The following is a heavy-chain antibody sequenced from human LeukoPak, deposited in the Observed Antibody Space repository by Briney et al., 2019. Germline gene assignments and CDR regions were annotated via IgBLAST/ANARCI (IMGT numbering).Heavy chain of an antibody. V-gene: IGHV4-4*07. J-gene: IGHJ4*02. D-gene: IGHD3-22*01. CDR2: IYSSGST. Sequence: SETLSLTCTVSGGSISNYYWTWIRQPAGKGLEWIGRIYSSGSTNYNPSLKSRVTMSVDTSNNQFSLKLSSVTAADTAVYYCAREGYLDSGDYYYWGQGTLVTVSS. CDR3: AREGYLDSGDYYY. CDR1: GGSISNYY.